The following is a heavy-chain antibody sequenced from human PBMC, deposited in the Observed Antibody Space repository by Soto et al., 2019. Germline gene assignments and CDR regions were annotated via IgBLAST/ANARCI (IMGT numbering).Heavy chain of an antibody. CDR1: GYTFTIYD. CDR3: ARGPYYYYYMDV. J-gene: IGHJ6*03. CDR2: MNPNSGNT. V-gene: IGHV1-8*01. Sequence: ASVKVSCKASGYTFTIYDINWVLQATGQGLEWMGWMNPNSGNTGYAQKFQGRVTMTRNTSISTAYMELSSLRSEDTAVYYCARGPYYYYYMDVWGKGTTVTVSS.